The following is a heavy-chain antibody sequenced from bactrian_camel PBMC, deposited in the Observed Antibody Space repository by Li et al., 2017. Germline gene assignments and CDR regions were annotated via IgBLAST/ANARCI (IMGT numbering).Heavy chain of an antibody. D-gene: IGHD7*01. Sequence: VQLVESGGDSVQAGGSLRLSCLVSGFTVNTYCMGWFRQAPGKQREEREGVAAIYTEGTSTFVDSAVRGRFTISHGSADNTLYLQMHGLNPEDTATYYCVAGAFPLCKKWETVDPDYKLGTISFADWGQGTQVTVS. CDR3: VAGAFPLCKKWETVDPDYKLGTISFAD. CDR1: GFTVNTYC. CDR2: IYTEGTST. V-gene: IGHV3S1*01. J-gene: IGHJ4*01.